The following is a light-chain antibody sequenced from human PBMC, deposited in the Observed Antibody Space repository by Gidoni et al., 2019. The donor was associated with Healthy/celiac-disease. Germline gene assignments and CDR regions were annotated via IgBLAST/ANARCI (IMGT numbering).Light chain of an antibody. Sequence: DHPMTQAPSTLSASVGDRVTIPCRASQSISSWLAWYQQKPGKAPKLLYDDASSLESGVPSMFSGSGSGTEFTLTISILQPDDFATYCCQQYNSYWTFXQXTKVEIK. CDR1: QSISSW. V-gene: IGKV1-5*01. CDR3: QQYNSYWT. J-gene: IGKJ1*01. CDR2: DAS.